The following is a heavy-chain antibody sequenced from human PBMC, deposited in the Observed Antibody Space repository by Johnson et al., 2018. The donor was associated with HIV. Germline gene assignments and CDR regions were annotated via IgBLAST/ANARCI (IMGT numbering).Heavy chain of an antibody. V-gene: IGHV3-30*04. CDR2: ISYDGSNK. J-gene: IGHJ3*02. CDR3: ARGAAFDI. Sequence: QVQLVESGGGVVQPGRSLRLSCAASGFTFSSYAMHWVRQAPGKGLEWVAVISYDGSNKYYADSVKGRFTISRDNSKNTLYLQMNSLRAEDTAVYYCARGAAFDIWGQGTMVIVSS. CDR1: GFTFSSYA.